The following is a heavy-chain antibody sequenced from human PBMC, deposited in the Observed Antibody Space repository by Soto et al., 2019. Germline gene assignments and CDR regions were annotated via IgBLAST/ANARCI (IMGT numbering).Heavy chain of an antibody. J-gene: IGHJ4*02. CDR3: ARGLVATIDY. CDR2: IYHSGST. D-gene: IGHD5-12*01. V-gene: IGHV4-38-2*02. Sequence: SETLSLTCTVSGYSISSGYYWGWIRQPPGKGLEWIGSIYHSGSTYYNPSLKSRVTISVDTSENQFSLKLSSVTAADTAVYYCARGLVATIDYWGQGTLVTVSS. CDR1: GYSISSGYY.